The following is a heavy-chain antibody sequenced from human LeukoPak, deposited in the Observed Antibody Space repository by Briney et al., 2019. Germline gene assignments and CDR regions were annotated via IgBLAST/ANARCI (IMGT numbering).Heavy chain of an antibody. V-gene: IGHV3-7*01. CDR2: IKQDESEK. D-gene: IGHD1-26*01. CDR1: GFTFSSYW. Sequence: AGGSLRLSCAASGFTFSSYWMSWVRQAPGKGLEWVANIKQDESEKYYVDSVKGRFTISKDNAKNPLYLQMNSLRAEDTAVYYCARIHSGTYYMGFDYWGQGTLVTVSS. CDR3: ARIHSGTYYMGFDY. J-gene: IGHJ4*02.